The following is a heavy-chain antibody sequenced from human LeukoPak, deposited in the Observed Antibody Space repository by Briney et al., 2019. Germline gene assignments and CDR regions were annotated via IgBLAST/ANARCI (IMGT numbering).Heavy chain of an antibody. Sequence: PGGSLRLSCAASGFTFSSYSMNWVRQAQGKGLEWVSYISSSSSTIYYADSVKGRFTISRDNAKKSLYLQMNSLRAEDTAVYYCARDAMVRGVISGDYYYYMDVWGKGTTVTVSS. V-gene: IGHV3-48*04. D-gene: IGHD3-10*01. CDR1: GFTFSSYS. J-gene: IGHJ6*03. CDR3: ARDAMVRGVISGDYYYYMDV. CDR2: ISSSSSTI.